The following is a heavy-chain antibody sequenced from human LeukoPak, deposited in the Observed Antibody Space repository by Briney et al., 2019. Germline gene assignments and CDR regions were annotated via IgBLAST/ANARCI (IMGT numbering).Heavy chain of an antibody. J-gene: IGHJ4*02. CDR2: IYTTGST. Sequence: PSETLSLTCTVSGGSITSYYWSWIRQPAGKGLEWIGRIYTTGSTTYNPSLKSRVTMSVDTSKNQFSLKLTSVTAADTAVYYCARAPEYGLYYFDYWGQGTLVTVSS. D-gene: IGHD1-14*01. CDR1: GGSITSYY. V-gene: IGHV4-4*07. CDR3: ARAPEYGLYYFDY.